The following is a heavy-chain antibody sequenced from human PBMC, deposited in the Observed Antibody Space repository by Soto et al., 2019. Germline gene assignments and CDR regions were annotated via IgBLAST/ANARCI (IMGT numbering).Heavy chain of an antibody. Sequence: QVQLVQSGAEVRKPGSSVKVSCEASGGSFNNYVISWLRQAPGQGLKWMGGIIPNYETANYAQKFRGRLTITADRATNTAYMELNSLRPEDTATYYCARYWNAGTLYGAFDIRGQGTTVIVS. CDR2: IIPNYETA. CDR3: ARYWNAGTLYGAFDI. CDR1: GGSFNNYV. V-gene: IGHV1-69*06. D-gene: IGHD4-17*01. J-gene: IGHJ3*02.